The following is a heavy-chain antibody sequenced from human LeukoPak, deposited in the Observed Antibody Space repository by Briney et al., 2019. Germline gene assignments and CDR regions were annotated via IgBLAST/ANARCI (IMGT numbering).Heavy chain of an antibody. J-gene: IGHJ5*02. CDR3: ARDPASGWFDP. CDR2: IYHSGST. V-gene: IGHV4-30-2*01. D-gene: IGHD3-10*01. CDR1: GGSISSGGYS. Sequence: PSQTLSLTCAVSGGSISSGGYSWSWIRQPPGKGLEWIGYIYHSGSTYYNPSLKSRVTISVDRSKNQFSLKLSSVTAADTAVYYCARDPASGWFDPWGQGTLVTVSS.